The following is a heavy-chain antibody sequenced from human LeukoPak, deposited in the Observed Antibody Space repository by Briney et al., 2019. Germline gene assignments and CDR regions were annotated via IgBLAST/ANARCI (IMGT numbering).Heavy chain of an antibody. V-gene: IGHV1-69*05. Sequence: SVKVSCKASGGTFSSYAISWVRQAPGQGLEWMGGIIPIFGTANYAQKFQGRVTITTDESTSTAYMELSSLRSEDTAVYYCARGLTAARPGFSPTEYFDYWGQGTLVTVSS. D-gene: IGHD6-6*01. CDR3: ARGLTAARPGFSPTEYFDY. CDR1: GGTFSSYA. J-gene: IGHJ4*02. CDR2: IIPIFGTA.